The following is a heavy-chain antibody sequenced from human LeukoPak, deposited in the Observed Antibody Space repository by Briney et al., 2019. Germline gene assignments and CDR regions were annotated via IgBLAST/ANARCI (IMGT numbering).Heavy chain of an antibody. V-gene: IGHV1-69*13. D-gene: IGHD2-15*01. CDR2: IIPIFGTA. J-gene: IGHJ5*02. CDR3: ARLIRAVVNSWFDP. CDR1: GGTFSSYA. Sequence: APVKVSCKASGGTFSSYAISWVRQAPGQGLEWMGGIIPIFGTANYAQKFQGRVTITADESTSTAYMELSSLRSEDTAVYYCARLIRAVVNSWFDPWGQGTLVTVSS.